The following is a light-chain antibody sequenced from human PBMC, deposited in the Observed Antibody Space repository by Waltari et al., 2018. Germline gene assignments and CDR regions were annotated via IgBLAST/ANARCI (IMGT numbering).Light chain of an antibody. V-gene: IGKV1-39*01. CDR3: QQSYSTPGT. Sequence: DIQMTQSPSSLSASVGHRVTITCRASQSISSYLNWYQQKPGKAPKLLIYAASSLQSGVPSRLSGSGSGTDFTLTISSLQPEDFATYYCQQSYSTPGTFGQGTKLEIK. CDR2: AAS. J-gene: IGKJ2*01. CDR1: QSISSY.